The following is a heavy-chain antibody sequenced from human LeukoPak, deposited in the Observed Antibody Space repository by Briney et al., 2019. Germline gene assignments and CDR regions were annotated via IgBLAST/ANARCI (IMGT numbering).Heavy chain of an antibody. V-gene: IGHV5-51*01. Sequence: GESLKISRKGSGYSFTSYWIGWVRQMPGKGLEWVGIIYPGDSDTRYSPSFQGQVTISADKSISTAYLQWSSLKASDTAMYYCASVGSSLRLGFDPWGQGTLVTVSS. CDR1: GYSFTSYW. D-gene: IGHD6-13*01. CDR2: IYPGDSDT. CDR3: ASVGSSLRLGFDP. J-gene: IGHJ5*02.